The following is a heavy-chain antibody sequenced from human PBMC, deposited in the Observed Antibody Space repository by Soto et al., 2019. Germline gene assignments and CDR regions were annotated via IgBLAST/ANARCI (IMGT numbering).Heavy chain of an antibody. D-gene: IGHD6-19*01. Sequence: QITLKESGPTLVKPTQTLTLTCTFSGFSLSSPAVGVNWNRQPPGKALEWLALIYWNDNNQYSPSLRSRLTITKDTSKNQVVLTMTNVDPADTATYYCAHGSGWLSDYWGQGTLVTVSS. J-gene: IGHJ4*02. CDR3: AHGSGWLSDY. CDR1: GFSLSSPAVG. V-gene: IGHV2-5*01. CDR2: IYWNDNN.